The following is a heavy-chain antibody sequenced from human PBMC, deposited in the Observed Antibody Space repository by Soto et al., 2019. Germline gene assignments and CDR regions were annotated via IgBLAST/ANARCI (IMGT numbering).Heavy chain of an antibody. Sequence: QVQLVQSGAEVKKPGSSVKVSCKASGGTFGSYAFSWVRQAPGQGLEWMGGIIPVSGAAHYAQKFQGRVTITADESTSTAYMELSSLSSQDPAGYYCATALGCRSTSCTLDYWGQGTRVIVSS. V-gene: IGHV1-69*01. CDR2: IIPVSGAA. J-gene: IGHJ4*02. CDR1: GGTFGSYA. D-gene: IGHD2-2*01. CDR3: ATALGCRSTSCTLDY.